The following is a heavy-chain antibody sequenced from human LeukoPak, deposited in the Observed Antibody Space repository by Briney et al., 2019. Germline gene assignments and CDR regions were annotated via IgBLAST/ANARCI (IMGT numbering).Heavy chain of an antibody. D-gene: IGHD2-2*01. CDR1: GFIFSSYS. CDR3: SRCEYQLLPPSDY. CDR2: ISSSSSYI. J-gene: IGHJ4*02. V-gene: IGHV3-21*01. Sequence: GGSLRLSCAASGFIFSSYSMNWVRQAPGKGREWVSSISSSSSYIHYADSVKGRFTISRDNAKNSLYLQMNSLRAEATAVYYCSRCEYQLLPPSDYWGQGTLVTVSS.